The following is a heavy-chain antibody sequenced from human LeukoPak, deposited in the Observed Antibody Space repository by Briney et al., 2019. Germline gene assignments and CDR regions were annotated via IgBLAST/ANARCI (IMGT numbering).Heavy chain of an antibody. Sequence: LRLSCAASGFTFSDYYMSWIRQPPGKGLEWIGYIYYSGSTYYNPSLKSRVTISVDTSKNQFSLKLSSVTAADTAVYYCARSSYQLLGWLYLDYWGQGTLVTVSS. D-gene: IGHD2-2*01. CDR2: IYYSGST. CDR3: ARSSYQLLGWLYLDY. CDR1: GFTFSDYY. J-gene: IGHJ4*02. V-gene: IGHV4-30-4*08.